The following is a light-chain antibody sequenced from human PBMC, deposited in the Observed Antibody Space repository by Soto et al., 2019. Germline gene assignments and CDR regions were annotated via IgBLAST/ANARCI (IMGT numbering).Light chain of an antibody. V-gene: IGLV2-23*02. CDR1: SSDVGTYDL. Sequence: QSALTQPASVSGSPGQSITISCTGTSSDVGTYDLLSWYQHHPGKAPKLIIYAVSKRPSGVSNRFSGSKSGNTASLTISGLQAEDEADYFCCSYAGSSTLVFGGGTKLTVL. CDR2: AVS. CDR3: CSYAGSSTLV. J-gene: IGLJ3*02.